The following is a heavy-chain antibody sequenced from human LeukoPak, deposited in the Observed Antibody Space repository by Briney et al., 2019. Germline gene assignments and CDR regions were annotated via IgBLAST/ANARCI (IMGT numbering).Heavy chain of an antibody. CDR1: GYTFTGYY. CDR3: ARDFAHRRVVTAHLGLDP. D-gene: IGHD2-21*02. Sequence: ASVKVSCKASGYTFTGYYMHWVRQAPGQGLEWRGWISAYNGYTNYAQKFQGRVTMTTDTSTTTAYMELRSLRSDDTAAYYCARDFAHRRVVTAHLGLDPWGQGTLVTVSS. CDR2: ISAYNGYT. V-gene: IGHV1-18*04. J-gene: IGHJ5*02.